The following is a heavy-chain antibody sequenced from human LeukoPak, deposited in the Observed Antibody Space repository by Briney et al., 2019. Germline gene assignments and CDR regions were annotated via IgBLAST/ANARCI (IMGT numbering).Heavy chain of an antibody. D-gene: IGHD3-22*01. CDR3: ARGPYDSSGYYYYGMDV. Sequence: GRSLRLSCAASGFTFSSYAMHWVRQAPGKGLEWVAVISYDGSNKYYADSVKGRFTISRDNSKNTLYLQMNSLRAEDTAVYYCARGPYDSSGYYYYGMDVWGQGTTVTVSS. J-gene: IGHJ6*02. CDR1: GFTFSSYA. V-gene: IGHV3-30-3*01. CDR2: ISYDGSNK.